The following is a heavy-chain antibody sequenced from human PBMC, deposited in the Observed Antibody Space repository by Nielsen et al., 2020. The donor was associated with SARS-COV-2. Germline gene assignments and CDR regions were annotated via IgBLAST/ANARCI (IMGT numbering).Heavy chain of an antibody. J-gene: IGHJ4*02. V-gene: IGHV4-59*01. CDR3: ARAPSFGYSSGWSFDY. CDR1: GGSISSYY. D-gene: IGHD6-19*01. CDR2: IYYSGST. Sequence: SETLSLTCTVSGGSISSYYWSWIRQPPGKGLEWIGYIYYSGSTNCNPSLKSRVTISVDTSKNQFSLKLSSVTAADTAVYYCARAPSFGYSSGWSFDYWGQGTLVTVSS.